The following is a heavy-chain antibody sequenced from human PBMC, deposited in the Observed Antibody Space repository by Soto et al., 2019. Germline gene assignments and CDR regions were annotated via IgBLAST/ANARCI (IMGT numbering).Heavy chain of an antibody. CDR2: IWYDGSNK. CDR3: ASSPQTGDLDY. CDR1: GFTFSSYG. V-gene: IGHV3-33*08. Sequence: GGSLRLSCAASGFTFSSYGMHWVRQAPGKGLEWVAVIWYDGSNKYYADSVKGRFTISRDNSKNTLYLQMNSLRAEDTAVYYCASSPQTGDLDYWGQGTLVTVSS. D-gene: IGHD7-27*01. J-gene: IGHJ4*02.